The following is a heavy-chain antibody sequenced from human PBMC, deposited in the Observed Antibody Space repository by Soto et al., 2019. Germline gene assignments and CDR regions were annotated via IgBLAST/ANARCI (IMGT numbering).Heavy chain of an antibody. D-gene: IGHD5-18*01. V-gene: IGHV1-69*13. CDR2: IIPIFGTA. CDR3: ASEKHTAMVTTPKIPYGMDV. CDR1: GGTFSSYA. Sequence: ASVKVSCKASGGTFSSYAISWVRQAPGQGLEWMGGIIPIFGTANYAQKFQGRVTITADESTSTAYMELSSLRSEDTAVYYCASEKHTAMVTTPKIPYGMDVWGQGTTVTVSS. J-gene: IGHJ6*02.